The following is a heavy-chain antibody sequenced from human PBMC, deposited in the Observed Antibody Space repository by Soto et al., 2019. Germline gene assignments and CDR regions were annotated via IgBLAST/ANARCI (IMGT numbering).Heavy chain of an antibody. D-gene: IGHD4-17*01. CDR1: GGSISSYY. CDR3: ARRRDGDYTTPFDY. J-gene: IGHJ4*02. Sequence: QVQLQESGPGLVKPSETLSLTCTVSGGSISSYYWSWIRQPPGKGLEWIGYIYYSGSTNYNPSLKSRVTISVDTSKNQFSLKLSSVTAADTAVYYCARRRDGDYTTPFDYWGQGTLVTVSS. V-gene: IGHV4-59*08. CDR2: IYYSGST.